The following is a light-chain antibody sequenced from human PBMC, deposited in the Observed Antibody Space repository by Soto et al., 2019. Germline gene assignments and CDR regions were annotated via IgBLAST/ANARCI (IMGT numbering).Light chain of an antibody. V-gene: IGKV3-15*01. Sequence: ILMTQSPATLSGSPGDRATLSCRASQSVSNNLAWYQQKPGQAPRLLIYDASTRATGIPARFSGSGSGTEFTLTISGLQYEDFAVYYCQQYNNGPPWTFGQGTKVEIK. CDR2: DAS. CDR1: QSVSNN. J-gene: IGKJ1*01. CDR3: QQYNNGPPWT.